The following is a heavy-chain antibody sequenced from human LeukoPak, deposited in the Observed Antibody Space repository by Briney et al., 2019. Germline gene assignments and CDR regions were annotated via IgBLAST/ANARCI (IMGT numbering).Heavy chain of an antibody. CDR3: ARAYLIDY. CDR1: GFTFSNYW. D-gene: IGHD3-16*01. V-gene: IGHV3-30*03. J-gene: IGHJ4*02. CDR2: IPHDGSNQ. Sequence: GGSLRLSCAASGFTFSNYWMIWVRQAPGKGLEWVAVIPHDGSNQYYADSVRGRFTISRDNSRNTLYLQMNSLRAEDTAVYYCARAYLIDYWGQGTLVTVSS.